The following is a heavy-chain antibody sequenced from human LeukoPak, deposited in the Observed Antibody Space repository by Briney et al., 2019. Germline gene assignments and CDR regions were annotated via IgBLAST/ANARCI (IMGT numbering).Heavy chain of an antibody. CDR1: GGSFSGYY. CDR3: AREDYGDYGLNY. CDR2: INHSGST. D-gene: IGHD4-17*01. V-gene: IGHV4-34*01. Sequence: SETLSLTCAVYGGSFSGYYWSWIRQPPGKGLEWFGEINHSGSTNYNPSLKSRVTISVDTSKNQFSLKLSSVTAADTAVYYCAREDYGDYGLNYWGQGTLVTVSS. J-gene: IGHJ4*02.